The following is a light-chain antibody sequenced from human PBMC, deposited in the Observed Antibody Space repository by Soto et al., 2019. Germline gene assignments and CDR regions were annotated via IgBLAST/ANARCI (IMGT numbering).Light chain of an antibody. CDR1: SSNIGSKY. CDR3: AAWDDSLSGYV. CDR2: RDN. V-gene: IGLV1-47*01. J-gene: IGLJ1*01. Sequence: VLAQPPSASGTPGQRVTIPCSGSSSNIGSKYVYWYQQLPGTAPKVLMSRDNQRPSGVPDRFSGSKSGTSASLAISGLRAEDEADYYCAAWDDSLSGYVFGTGTKVTVL.